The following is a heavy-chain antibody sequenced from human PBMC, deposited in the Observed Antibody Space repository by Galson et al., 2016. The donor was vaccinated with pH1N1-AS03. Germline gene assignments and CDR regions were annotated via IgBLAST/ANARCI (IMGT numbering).Heavy chain of an antibody. CDR3: ARPSPLGIPGRKGLYAFDF. J-gene: IGHJ3*01. CDR1: GYNFMSYW. Sequence: QSGAEVKKPGESLRISCKVYGYNFMSYWIGWVRQMPGKGLEWLGIMYPEASDIRYSPSLRGQVTIPADKSISTAYLQWTSLEASDSAIYFCARPSPLGIPGRKGLYAFDFWGQGTKVTVSS. D-gene: IGHD7-27*01. CDR2: MYPEASDI. V-gene: IGHV5-51*03.